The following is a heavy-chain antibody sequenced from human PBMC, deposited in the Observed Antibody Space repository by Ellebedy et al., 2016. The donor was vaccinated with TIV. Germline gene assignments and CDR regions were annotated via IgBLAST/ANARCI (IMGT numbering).Heavy chain of an antibody. CDR2: FDPEDGET. CDR3: ATPLYCTNGVCQDY. D-gene: IGHD2-8*01. J-gene: IGHJ4*02. CDR1: GYTLTELS. V-gene: IGHV1-24*01. Sequence: ASVKVSCKVSGYTLTELSMHWVRQAPGKGLEWMGGFDPEDGETIYAQKFQGRVTMTEDNSTETAYMELSSLRSEDTAVYYCATPLYCTNGVCQDYWGQGTLVIVSS.